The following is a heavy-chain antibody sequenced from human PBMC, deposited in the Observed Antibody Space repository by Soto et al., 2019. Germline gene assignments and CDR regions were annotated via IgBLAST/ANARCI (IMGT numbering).Heavy chain of an antibody. CDR2: IIPILGTA. V-gene: IGHV1-69*05. CDR3: ARAPGNVLLWFGVDAFDI. CDR1: GGTFSSYA. Sequence: SVKVSCKASGGTFSSYAISWVRQAPGQGLEWMGGIIPILGTANYAQKFQGRVTMTRDTSTSTVYMELSSLRSEDTAVYYCARAPGNVLLWFGVDAFDIWGQGTMVTVSS. D-gene: IGHD3-10*01. J-gene: IGHJ3*02.